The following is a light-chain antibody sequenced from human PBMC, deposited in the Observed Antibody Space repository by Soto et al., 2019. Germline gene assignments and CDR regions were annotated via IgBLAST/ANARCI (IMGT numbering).Light chain of an antibody. CDR3: QNYNSAPFT. CDR1: QDISNS. Sequence: DIQMTHSPSSLSASVGDRVTITCRASQDISNSLAWYQQKPGKVPKVLIYATSILQSGVPARFSGSGSGTDFTLTISSLQPEDVATYYCQNYNSAPFTFGGGTKVEI. J-gene: IGKJ4*01. CDR2: ATS. V-gene: IGKV1-27*01.